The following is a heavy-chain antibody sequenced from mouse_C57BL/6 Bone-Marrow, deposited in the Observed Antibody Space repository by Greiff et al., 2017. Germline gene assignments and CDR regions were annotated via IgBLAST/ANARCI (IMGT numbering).Heavy chain of an antibody. Sequence: VQLVESGPGLVAPSQSLSITCTVSGFSLTSYGVDWVRQSPGKGLEWLGVIWGVGSTNYNSALKSRLSISKDNSKSQVSLKMNILQTNDTAMYYCASTLGFPFAYWGQGTLVTVSA. J-gene: IGHJ3*01. CDR2: IWGVGST. D-gene: IGHD3-1*01. CDR1: GFSLTSYG. V-gene: IGHV2-6*01. CDR3: ASTLGFPFAY.